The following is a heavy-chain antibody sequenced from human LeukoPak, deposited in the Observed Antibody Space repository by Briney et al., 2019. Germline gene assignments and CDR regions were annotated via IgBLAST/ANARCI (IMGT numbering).Heavy chain of an antibody. CDR1: GGSITSSNYY. J-gene: IGHJ4*02. CDR3: VYYYGSGSVEY. CDR2: FYYSGST. Sequence: TSETLSLTCTVFGGSITSSNYYWGWIRQPPGKGLEWIGSFYYSGSTNYNPSLKSRVTISVDTSKNQFSLKLSSVTAADTAVYYCVYYYGSGSVEYWGQGTLVTVSS. D-gene: IGHD3-10*01. V-gene: IGHV4-39*01.